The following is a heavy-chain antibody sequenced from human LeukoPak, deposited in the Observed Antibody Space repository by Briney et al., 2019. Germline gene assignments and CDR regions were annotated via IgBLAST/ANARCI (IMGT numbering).Heavy chain of an antibody. J-gene: IGHJ4*02. D-gene: IGHD3-10*01. V-gene: IGHV3-33*06. CDR3: AKGSGGYSGSGSPHFDS. CDR1: GFSFSSFA. Sequence: GGSLRLSCGASGFSFSSFAMHWVRQAPGKGLEWVAVNKYYADSVKGRFTISRDNSKNTVYLQMNSLRAEDTAVYCCAKGSGGYSGSGSPHFDSWGQGTLVAASS. CDR2: NK.